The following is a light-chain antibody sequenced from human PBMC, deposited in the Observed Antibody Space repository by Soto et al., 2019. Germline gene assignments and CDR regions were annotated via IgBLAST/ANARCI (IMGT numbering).Light chain of an antibody. CDR1: SSDVGSYNL. CDR2: EGS. V-gene: IGLV2-23*01. Sequence: QSALTQPASVSGSPGQSITISCTGTSSDVGSYNLVSWYQQHPGKAPKLMIYEGSKRPSGVSNRFSCSKSGNTASLTISGLQAEYEADYYCRSYAGSSNLVFGGGTKLTVL. J-gene: IGLJ2*01. CDR3: RSYAGSSNLV.